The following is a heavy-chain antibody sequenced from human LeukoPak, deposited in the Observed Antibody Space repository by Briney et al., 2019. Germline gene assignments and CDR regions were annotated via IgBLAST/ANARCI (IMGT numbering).Heavy chain of an antibody. V-gene: IGHV4-39*01. CDR1: GGSVISSRFY. CDR2: MSNSGRT. Sequence: THSLTCSVSGGSVISSRFYWGWVRQAPGQGLEWIGGMSNSGRTYSNPSFKSRLTISVDTSNKKFSLRLNSVTAADTAVYYCASFVRVNYYFDLWGRGGQFTVSS. J-gene: IGHJ2*01. D-gene: IGHD4-11*01. CDR3: ASFVRVNYYFDL.